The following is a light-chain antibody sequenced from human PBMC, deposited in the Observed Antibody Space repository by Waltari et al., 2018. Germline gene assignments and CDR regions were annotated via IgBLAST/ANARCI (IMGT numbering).Light chain of an antibody. CDR1: NIGTKS. V-gene: IGLV3-21*04. J-gene: IGLJ1*01. CDR2: YDT. CDR3: HVWDSHSDHYV. Sequence: SYVLTQPPSVSVAPGETARMSCGAHNIGTKSVQCYQQRSGQDPVVVIYYDTDRPSGIPERFSGSNSANTATLTISRVEAGDEADYYCHVWDSHSDHYVFGTGTKVTVL.